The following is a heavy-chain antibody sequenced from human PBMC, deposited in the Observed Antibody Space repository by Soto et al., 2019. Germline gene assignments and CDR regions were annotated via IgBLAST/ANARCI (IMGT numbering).Heavy chain of an antibody. CDR1: GFTFSSYA. CDR2: ISGSGGST. CDR3: AKGASVPYYFDY. D-gene: IGHD2-2*01. Sequence: GESLKISCAASGFTFSSYAMSWVRQAPGKGLEWVSAISGSGGSTYYADSVKGRFTISRDNSKNTLYLQMNSLRAEDTAVYYCAKGASVPYYFDYWGQGTLVTVSS. J-gene: IGHJ4*02. V-gene: IGHV3-23*01.